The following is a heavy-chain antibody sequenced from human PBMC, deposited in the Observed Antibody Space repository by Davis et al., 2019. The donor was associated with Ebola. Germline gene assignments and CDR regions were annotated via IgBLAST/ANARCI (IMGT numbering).Heavy chain of an antibody. CDR1: GFNFDDHG. Sequence: GESLKISCAASGFNFDDHGMSWVRQAPGRGLEWVSTLDWNGDTTVYADSVRGRFTISRDNAKNSLYLQMNSLRAEDAALYYCARDRNWGSERRRYFDLWGRGTLVTVSS. V-gene: IGHV3-20*04. CDR2: LDWNGDTT. CDR3: ARDRNWGSERRRYFDL. J-gene: IGHJ2*01. D-gene: IGHD7-27*01.